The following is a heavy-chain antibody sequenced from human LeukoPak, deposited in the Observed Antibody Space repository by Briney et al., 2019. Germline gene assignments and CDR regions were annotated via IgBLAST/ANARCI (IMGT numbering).Heavy chain of an antibody. J-gene: IGHJ6*03. V-gene: IGHV1-69*01. CDR3: ATTETQQLVLSPYYYYYYMDV. D-gene: IGHD6-13*01. Sequence: SVKVSCKASGGTFSSYAISWVRQAPGQGLEWMGGIIPIFGTANYAQKFQGRVTITADESTSTAYMELSSLRSEDTAVYYCATTETQQLVLSPYYYYYYMDVWGKGTTVTVSS. CDR1: GGTFSSYA. CDR2: IIPIFGTA.